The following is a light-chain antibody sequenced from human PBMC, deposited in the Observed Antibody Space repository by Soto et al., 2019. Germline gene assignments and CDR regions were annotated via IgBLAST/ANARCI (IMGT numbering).Light chain of an antibody. J-gene: IGKJ2*01. CDR1: QSISSW. CDR3: QQYNSYSPYT. CDR2: DAS. Sequence: DIQMTQSPSTLSASVGDRVTITCRARQSISSWLAWYQQKPGKAPKLLIYDASSLESGVPSRFSGSGSGTEFTLTISILQPNDFAPYYCQQYNSYSPYTLGPGTKLEI. V-gene: IGKV1-5*01.